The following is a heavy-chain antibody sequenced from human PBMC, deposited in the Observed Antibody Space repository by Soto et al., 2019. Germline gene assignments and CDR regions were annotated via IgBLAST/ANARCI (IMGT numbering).Heavy chain of an antibody. CDR1: GGSISSYY. CDR3: AREADLSSGNWFDP. CDR2: IYYSGST. Sequence: PSETLSLTCTVSGGSISSYYWSWIRQPPGKGLEWIGYIYYSGSTNYNPSLKSRVTISVDTSKNQFSLKLSSVTAADTAVYYCAREADLSSGNWFDPWGQGTLVTVPS. J-gene: IGHJ5*02. D-gene: IGHD3-10*01. V-gene: IGHV4-59*01.